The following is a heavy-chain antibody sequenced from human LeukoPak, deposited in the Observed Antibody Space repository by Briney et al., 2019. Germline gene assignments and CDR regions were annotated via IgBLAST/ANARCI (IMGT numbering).Heavy chain of an antibody. CDR2: IYPRDGST. CDR3: ARDQEAFDY. V-gene: IGHV1-46*01. CDR1: GYSFTSNY. Sequence: ASVKVSCKASGYSFTSNYIHRVRQAPGQGLEWMGMIYPRDGSTSYAQKFQGRVTVTRDTSTSTVHMELSGLRSEDTAVYYCARDQEAFDYWGQGTLVTVSS. J-gene: IGHJ4*02.